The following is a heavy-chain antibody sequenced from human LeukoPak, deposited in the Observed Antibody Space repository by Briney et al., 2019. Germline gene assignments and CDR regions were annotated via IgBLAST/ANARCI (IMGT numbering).Heavy chain of an antibody. V-gene: IGHV3-7*01. CDR2: IKKDGSEK. J-gene: IGHJ4*02. Sequence: GSLRLSCAASGFTFSSYWMSWVRQAPGKGLEWVANIKKDGSEKYYVDSVKARFTISRDKAKTSLYLQMNSLRAEDTAVYYCARDLSGVTGYTYGRGIDYWGQGTLVTVSS. CDR3: ARDLSGVTGYTYGRGIDY. CDR1: GFTFSSYW. D-gene: IGHD5-18*01.